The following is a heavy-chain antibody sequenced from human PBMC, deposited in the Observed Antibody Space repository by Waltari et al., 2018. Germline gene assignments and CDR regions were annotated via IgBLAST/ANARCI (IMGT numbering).Heavy chain of an antibody. CDR1: GFNFNTFA. Sequence: EVQLVESGGGLVQPGGSLKLSCKVSGFNFNTFAVSWVRQAPGKGLEWVSTIGSGGDIYYGDSVKGRFFISRDNSKNTLYLQMNSLRVEDTAVYYCAKQQGWELFEYFFDYWGQGTLVSVS. D-gene: IGHD1-26*01. V-gene: IGHV3-23*04. CDR2: IGSGGDI. CDR3: AKQQGWELFEYFFDY. J-gene: IGHJ4*02.